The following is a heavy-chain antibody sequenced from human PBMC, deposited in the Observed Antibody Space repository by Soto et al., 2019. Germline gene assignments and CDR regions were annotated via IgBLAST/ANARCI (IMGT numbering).Heavy chain of an antibody. Sequence: EVQLVESGGGLVQPGRSLRLSCAASGFTFDDYAMHWVRQAPGKGLEWVSGISWNSGSIGYADSVKGRFTSSRDNAKNSLYLQMNSLRAEDTALYYCAKDTSSGWYSYYYGMDVWGQGTTVTVSS. V-gene: IGHV3-9*01. D-gene: IGHD6-19*01. J-gene: IGHJ6*02. CDR1: GFTFDDYA. CDR3: AKDTSSGWYSYYYGMDV. CDR2: ISWNSGSI.